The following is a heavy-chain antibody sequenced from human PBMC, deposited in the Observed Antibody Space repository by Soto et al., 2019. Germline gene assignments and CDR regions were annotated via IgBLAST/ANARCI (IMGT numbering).Heavy chain of an antibody. CDR3: ARLSDPNYGSSGYAVDY. CDR1: GYSFTSYW. CDR2: IDPSDSYT. V-gene: IGHV5-10-1*01. D-gene: IGHD3-22*01. J-gene: IGHJ4*02. Sequence: GESLKISCKGSGYSFTSYWISWVRQMPGKGLEWMGRIDPSDSYTNYSPSFQGHVTISADKSISTAYLQWSSLKASDTAMYYCARLSDPNYGSSGYAVDYWGQGTLVTVSS.